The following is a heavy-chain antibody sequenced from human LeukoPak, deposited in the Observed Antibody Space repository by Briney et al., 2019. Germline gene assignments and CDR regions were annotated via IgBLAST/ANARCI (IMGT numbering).Heavy chain of an antibody. D-gene: IGHD3-10*01. V-gene: IGHV4-59*08. J-gene: IGHJ4*02. Sequence: SETLSLTCTVSGGSISSHYWSWIRLPPGKGLGWIGSIYYSGSTNYNPSLKSRVTISLDTSKNQFSLKLSSVTAADTAVYYCARRDYGSGSYPFDYWGLGILVTVSS. CDR3: ARRDYGSGSYPFDY. CDR1: GGSISSHY. CDR2: IYYSGST.